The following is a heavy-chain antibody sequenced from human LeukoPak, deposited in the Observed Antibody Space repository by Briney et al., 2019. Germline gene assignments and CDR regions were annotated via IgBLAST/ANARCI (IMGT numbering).Heavy chain of an antibody. Sequence: GGSLRLSCAASGFTFSSYAMSWVRQAPGKGLEWVSAISGSGGSTYYADSVKGRFTISRDNSKNTLYLQMNSLRAEDTAVYYCAKHEYYYDSSGHSGYYFDYWGQGTLVTVSS. CDR3: AKHEYYYDSSGHSGYYFDY. J-gene: IGHJ4*02. CDR1: GFTFSSYA. D-gene: IGHD3-22*01. CDR2: ISGSGGST. V-gene: IGHV3-23*01.